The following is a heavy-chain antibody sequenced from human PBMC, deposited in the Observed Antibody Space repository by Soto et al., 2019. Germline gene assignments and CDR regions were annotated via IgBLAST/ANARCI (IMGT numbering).Heavy chain of an antibody. CDR2: ISGSGDST. Sequence: GGSLRLSCAASGFTFSTYAVNWVRQAPGKGLEWVSGISGSGDSTYYADSVKGRFTVSRDNSKNTLYLQMNSLRAEDTAVFYCAKERSGGWIFDYWGQGTLVTVSS. CDR3: AKERSGGWIFDY. J-gene: IGHJ4*02. D-gene: IGHD6-19*01. V-gene: IGHV3-23*01. CDR1: GFTFSTYA.